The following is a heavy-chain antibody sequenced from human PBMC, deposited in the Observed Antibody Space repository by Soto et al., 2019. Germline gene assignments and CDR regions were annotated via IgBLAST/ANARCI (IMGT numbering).Heavy chain of an antibody. Sequence: GGSLRLSFAASGFTFRSYALHRVRQAPGKVLDLVAVISYDGNNQYFADSVNGRFTISRDDLKNTVFLQMHSLTADDTALYYCAREAYDILTGQNKHYCMDVWGQWTTVNLS. CDR3: AREAYDILTGQNKHYCMDV. V-gene: IGHV3-30-3*01. D-gene: IGHD3-9*01. J-gene: IGHJ6*01. CDR2: ISYDGNNQ. CDR1: GFTFRSYA.